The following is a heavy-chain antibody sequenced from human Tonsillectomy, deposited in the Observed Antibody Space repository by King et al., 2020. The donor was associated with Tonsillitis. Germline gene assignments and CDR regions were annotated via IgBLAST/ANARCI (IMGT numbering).Heavy chain of an antibody. CDR2: ISGSGGST. CDR3: AKGTPSYSSSWRPYYFDY. D-gene: IGHD6-13*01. CDR1: GFTFSSYA. J-gene: IGHJ4*02. V-gene: IGHV3-23*04. Sequence: VQLVESGGGLVQPGGSLRLSCAASGFTFSSYAMSWVRQAPGKGLEWVSAISGSGGSTYYADSVKGRFTISRDNSKNTLYLQMNSLRAEDTAVYYCAKGTPSYSSSWRPYYFDYWGQGTLVTVSS.